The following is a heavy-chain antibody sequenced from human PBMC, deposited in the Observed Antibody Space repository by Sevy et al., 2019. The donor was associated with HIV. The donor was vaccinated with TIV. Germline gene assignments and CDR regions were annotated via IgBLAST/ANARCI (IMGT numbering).Heavy chain of an antibody. CDR3: ARARGGSYSSGWYGDAFDI. CDR1: GFTFSSYG. Sequence: GGSLRLSCAASGFTFSSYGMHRVRQAPGKGLEWVAVIWYDGSNKYYADSVKGRFTISRDNSKNTLYLQMNSLRAEDTAVYYCARARGGSYSSGWYGDAFDIWGQGTMVTVSS. CDR2: IWYDGSNK. J-gene: IGHJ3*02. V-gene: IGHV3-33*01. D-gene: IGHD6-19*01.